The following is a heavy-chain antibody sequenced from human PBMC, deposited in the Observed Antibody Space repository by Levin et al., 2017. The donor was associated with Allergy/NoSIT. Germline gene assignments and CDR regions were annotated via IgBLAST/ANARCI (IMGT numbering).Heavy chain of an antibody. Sequence: GGSLRLSCAASGFTFSDYGMHWVRQAPGKGLEWVAVIWYDGSNKYYADSVKGRFTISRDNSKNTLYLQMNSLRAEDTAVYHCAREAAESDAFDIWGQGTMVTVSS. V-gene: IGHV3-33*01. J-gene: IGHJ3*02. D-gene: IGHD6-13*01. CDR2: IWYDGSNK. CDR1: GFTFSDYG. CDR3: AREAAESDAFDI.